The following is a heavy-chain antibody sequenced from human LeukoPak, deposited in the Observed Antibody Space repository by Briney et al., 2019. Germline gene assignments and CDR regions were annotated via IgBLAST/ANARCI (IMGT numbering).Heavy chain of an antibody. CDR1: GFSFSSYA. J-gene: IGHJ4*02. CDR3: AKEGRPKSGVGYYDY. CDR2: VNENGGRT. D-gene: IGHD3-22*01. V-gene: IGHV3-23*01. Sequence: QPGGSLRLSCAASGFSFSSYAMGWVRQAPGKGLEWVSTVNENGGRTYYADSVKGRFTMSRDNSKDTLYLQMNSLRAEDTAVYYCAKEGRPKSGVGYYDYWGQGTRVTVSS.